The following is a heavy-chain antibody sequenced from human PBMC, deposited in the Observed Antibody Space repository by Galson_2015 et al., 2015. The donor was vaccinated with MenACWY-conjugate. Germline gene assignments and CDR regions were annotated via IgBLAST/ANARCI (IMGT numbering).Heavy chain of an antibody. CDR1: GSMFTSYW. CDR2: IYPGTSDT. V-gene: IGHV5-51*03. J-gene: IGHJ5*02. D-gene: IGHD6-13*01. Sequence: QSGAEVKKPGESLKISCKGSGSMFTSYWIAWVRQMPGKGLEWMGIIYPGTSDTKYSPSFEGQVTISADKSINTAFLHWSSLKASDTAIQYCTRGISRVHGAADKDVRFDPWGQGSLVTVSS. CDR3: TRGISRVHGAADKDVRFDP.